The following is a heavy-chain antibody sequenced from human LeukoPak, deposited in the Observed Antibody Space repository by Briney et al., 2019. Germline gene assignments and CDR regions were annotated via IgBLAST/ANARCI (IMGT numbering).Heavy chain of an antibody. V-gene: IGHV4-34*01. CDR1: GGSFSGYY. Sequence: PSETLSLTCAVYGGSFSGYYWSWIRQPPGKGLEWIGEINHSGSTNYNPSLKSRVTISVDTSKNQFSLKLSSVTAADTAVYYCARGEIAQLYGMDVWGQGTTVTVSS. D-gene: IGHD2-2*01. CDR3: ARGEIAQLYGMDV. J-gene: IGHJ6*02. CDR2: INHSGST.